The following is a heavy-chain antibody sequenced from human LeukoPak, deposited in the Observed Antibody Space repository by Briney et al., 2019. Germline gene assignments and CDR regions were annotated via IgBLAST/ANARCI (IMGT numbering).Heavy chain of an antibody. CDR2: IYTGGST. J-gene: IGHJ3*02. CDR1: GFTVNNNY. Sequence: GGSLRLSCVASGFTVNNNYMSWVRQAPGKGLECVSIIYTGGSTYYADSVKGRFTISRDNSKNTLYLQMNSLRAEDTAVYYCARVIVATNTFDAFDIWGQGTLVTVSS. V-gene: IGHV3-53*01. CDR3: ARVIVATNTFDAFDI. D-gene: IGHD5-12*01.